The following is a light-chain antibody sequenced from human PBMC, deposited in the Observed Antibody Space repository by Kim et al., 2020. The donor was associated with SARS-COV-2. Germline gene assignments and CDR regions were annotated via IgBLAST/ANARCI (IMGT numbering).Light chain of an antibody. V-gene: IGKV3-20*01. Sequence: LTPREKATLSCKASQSSHHSYLAGYPPKPGQAPRLLMYGASTRATGPPDTFSGSGSVTDFTLTISRLESEDFAVYYCHQYGNSPYTFGQGTKLEIK. J-gene: IGKJ2*01. CDR3: HQYGNSPYT. CDR1: QSSHHSY. CDR2: GAS.